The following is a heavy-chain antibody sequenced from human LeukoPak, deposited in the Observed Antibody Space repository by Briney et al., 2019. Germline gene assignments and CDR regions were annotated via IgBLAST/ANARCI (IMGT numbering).Heavy chain of an antibody. CDR1: GYTFTGYY. CDR2: IDPNSGGT. J-gene: IGHJ5*02. D-gene: IGHD2-2*02. CDR3: ASDARDHCSSTSCYRSVSWFDP. V-gene: IGHV1-2*02. Sequence: GASVKVSCKASGYTFTGYYMHWVRQAPGQGLEWMGWIDPNSGGTNYAQKFQGRVTMTRDTSISTAYMELSRLRSDDTAVYYCASDARDHCSSTSCYRSVSWFDPWGQGTLVTVSS.